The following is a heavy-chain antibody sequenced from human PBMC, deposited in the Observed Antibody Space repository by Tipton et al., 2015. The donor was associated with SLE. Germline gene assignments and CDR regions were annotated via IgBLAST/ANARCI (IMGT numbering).Heavy chain of an antibody. V-gene: IGHV4-39*07. CDR1: GGSIRSSNYY. CDR3: ARGNYASESYYRLYMDV. Sequence: TLSLTCTVSGGSIRSSNYYWGWIRQPPGKGLEWIGSVYYSGYTFYNPSLKSRVTISGDTSKNQFSLRVSSVTAADTAVYYCARGNYASESYYRLYMDVWGKGTTVTASS. D-gene: IGHD3-10*01. CDR2: VYYSGYT. J-gene: IGHJ6*03.